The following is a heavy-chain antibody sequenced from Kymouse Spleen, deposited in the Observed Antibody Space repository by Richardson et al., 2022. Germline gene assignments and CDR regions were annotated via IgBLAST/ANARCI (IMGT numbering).Heavy chain of an antibody. Sequence: QLQLQESGPGLVKPSETLSLTCTVSGGSISSSSYYWGWIRQPPGKGLEWIGSIYYSGSTYYNPSLKSRVTISVDTSKNQFSLKLSSVTAADTAVYYCASIYYDFWSGYYKDWFDPWGQGTLVTVSS. CDR2: IYYSGST. V-gene: IGHV4-39*01. CDR3: ASIYYDFWSGYYKDWFDP. J-gene: IGHJ5*02. CDR1: GGSISSSSYY. D-gene: IGHD3-3*01.